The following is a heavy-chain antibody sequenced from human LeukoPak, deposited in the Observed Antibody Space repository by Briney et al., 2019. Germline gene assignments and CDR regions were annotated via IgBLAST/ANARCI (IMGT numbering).Heavy chain of an antibody. V-gene: IGHV4-59*08. CDR1: GGSISSYY. CDR2: ISYSGTT. Sequence: PSETLSLTCTVSGGSISSYYWSWIRQPPGKGLEWIGYISYSGTTNYNPSLKRRLTISVDTSKNQFSLKLSSVTAADTAMYYCARHRTQGSGYYPWGQGTLVTVSS. D-gene: IGHD3-22*01. CDR3: ARHRTQGSGYYP. J-gene: IGHJ4*02.